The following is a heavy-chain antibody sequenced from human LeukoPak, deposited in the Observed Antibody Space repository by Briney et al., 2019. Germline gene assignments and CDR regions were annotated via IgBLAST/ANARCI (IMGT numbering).Heavy chain of an antibody. CDR2: ISYSGSLT. CDR3: AKVIRGGYGMDV. D-gene: IGHD3-10*01. J-gene: IGHJ6*02. V-gene: IGHV3-48*02. CDR1: GFTFSSFG. Sequence: GGSLRLSCAASGFTFSSFGMNWVRQAPGKGLEWVSYISYSGSLTDHADSVKGRFTISRDNAKNSLYLQLNSPRDEDTAVYFCAKVIRGGYGMDVWGQGTTVTVSS.